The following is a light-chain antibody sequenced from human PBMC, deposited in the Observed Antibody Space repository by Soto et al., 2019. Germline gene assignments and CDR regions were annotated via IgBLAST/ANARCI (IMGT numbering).Light chain of an antibody. Sequence: EIVMTQSPATLSVSPGETATLSCRASQSVSYNLACYQQKPGQGPRLLIYGAFTRATGIPARFSGSGSGTEFTLTISSLQSEDFVVYYCQQYKNRPPLTFGGGTKVEIK. CDR2: GAF. J-gene: IGKJ4*01. CDR3: QQYKNRPPLT. CDR1: QSVSYN. V-gene: IGKV3-15*01.